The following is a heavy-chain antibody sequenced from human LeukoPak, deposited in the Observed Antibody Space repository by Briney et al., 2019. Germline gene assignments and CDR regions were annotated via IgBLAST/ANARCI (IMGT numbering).Heavy chain of an antibody. V-gene: IGHV3-30*09. CDR3: TKILTSWSTGDAFDI. CDR2: ISYDGRNK. J-gene: IGHJ3*02. Sequence: GGSLRLSCAASGFTFSSYAMHWVRQVPGKRPEWVAVISYDGRNKYYADSVKGRFAISRDTSNHTLFLQMNSLRLEDTAVYFCTKILTSWSTGDAFDIWGQGTMVTVSS. CDR1: GFTFSSYA. D-gene: IGHD2/OR15-2a*01.